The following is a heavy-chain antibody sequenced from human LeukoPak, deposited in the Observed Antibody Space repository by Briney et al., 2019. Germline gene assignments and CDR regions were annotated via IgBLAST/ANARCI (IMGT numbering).Heavy chain of an antibody. J-gene: IGHJ4*02. CDR2: INHSGST. Sequence: SETLSLTCAGYGGSFSGYYWSWIRQPPGKGLEWIGEINHSGSTNYNPSLKSRVTISVDTSKNQFSLKLSSVTAADTAVYYCARRSRRYDSRNGFDYWGQGTLVTVSS. CDR1: GGSFSGYY. CDR3: ARRSRRYDSRNGFDY. V-gene: IGHV4-34*01. D-gene: IGHD3-10*01.